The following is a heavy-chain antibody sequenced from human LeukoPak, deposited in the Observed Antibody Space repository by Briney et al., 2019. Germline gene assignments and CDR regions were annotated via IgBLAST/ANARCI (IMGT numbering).Heavy chain of an antibody. CDR3: AKGIGHAAILTGSDAFDI. D-gene: IGHD3-9*01. CDR1: GFTFSSYA. Sequence: GGSLRLSCAASGFTFSSYAMSWVRQAPGKGLEWVSGISGSGGSAYYAESVEGRFTISRDNSKNTLSLQMNSLRAEDTAVYYCAKGIGHAAILTGSDAFDIRGQGTMVTVSS. CDR2: ISGSGGSA. V-gene: IGHV3-23*01. J-gene: IGHJ3*02.